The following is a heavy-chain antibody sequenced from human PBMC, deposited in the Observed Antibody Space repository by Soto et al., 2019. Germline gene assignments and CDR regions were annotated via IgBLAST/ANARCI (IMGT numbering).Heavy chain of an antibody. V-gene: IGHV4-61*01. J-gene: IGHJ5*02. CDR1: GGSVSSGSYY. CDR2: IYYSGST. Sequence: SETLSLTCTVSGGSVSSGSYYWSWIRQPPGKGLEWIGYIYYSGSTNYNPSLKSRVTISVDTSKNQFSLKLSSVTAADTAVYYCARDTELIAAAGMVNWFDPWGQGTLVTVSS. D-gene: IGHD6-13*01. CDR3: ARDTELIAAAGMVNWFDP.